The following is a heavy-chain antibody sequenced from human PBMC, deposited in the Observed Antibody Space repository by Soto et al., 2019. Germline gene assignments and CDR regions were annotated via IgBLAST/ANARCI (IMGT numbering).Heavy chain of an antibody. V-gene: IGHV4-59*01. CDR2: IYYSGST. CDR3: AGDWGNYYGMDV. J-gene: IGHJ6*02. D-gene: IGHD3-16*01. CDR1: GGSISSYY. Sequence: PSETVSLTCTVSGGSISSYYWSWIRQPPGKGLEWIGYIYYSGSTNYNPSLKSRVTISVDTSKNQFSLKLSSVTAADTAVYYCAGDWGNYYGMDVWGQGTTVTVSS.